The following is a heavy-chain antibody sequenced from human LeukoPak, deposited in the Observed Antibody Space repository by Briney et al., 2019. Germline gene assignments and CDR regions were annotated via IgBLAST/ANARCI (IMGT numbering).Heavy chain of an antibody. CDR1: GYSITSTSF. CDR3: ARVPYNWFDP. J-gene: IGHJ5*02. Sequence: MSSETLSLTCSVSGYSITSTSFWAWIRQTPGKGLEWIGSINHLGSAYYNPSLESRVTISVDTSKNHFSLNLKSVTAADTAVYYCARVPYNWFDPWGQGTLVTVSS. V-gene: IGHV4-38-2*02. CDR2: INHLGSA.